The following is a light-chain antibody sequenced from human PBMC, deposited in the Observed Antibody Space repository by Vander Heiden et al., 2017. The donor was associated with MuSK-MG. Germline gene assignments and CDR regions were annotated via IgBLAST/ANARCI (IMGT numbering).Light chain of an antibody. Sequence: SYELTQPPSVSVSPGQTASITCSGDKLGDKYACWYQQKPGQSPVLVIYQDSKRPSGIPERFSGSNSGNTATLTISGTQAMDESDYSCQAWDSSVVFGGGTKLNVL. CDR3: QAWDSSVV. V-gene: IGLV3-1*01. CDR2: QDS. CDR1: KLGDKY. J-gene: IGLJ2*01.